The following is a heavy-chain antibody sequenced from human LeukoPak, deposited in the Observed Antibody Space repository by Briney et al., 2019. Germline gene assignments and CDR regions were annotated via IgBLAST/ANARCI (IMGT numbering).Heavy chain of an antibody. CDR1: GFTFYVYP. CDR3: AKAPIVVVPAAIEDWYFDL. Sequence: SPRLSCAPSGFTFYVYPMHWVRHAPGKGREWVSGISWYSGSIGYADSVKGRFTISRDNAKNSLYPQMNSLRAEDTALYYCAKAPIVVVPAAIEDWYFDLWGRGTLVTVSS. J-gene: IGHJ2*01. D-gene: IGHD2-2*02. V-gene: IGHV3-9*01. CDR2: ISWYSGSI.